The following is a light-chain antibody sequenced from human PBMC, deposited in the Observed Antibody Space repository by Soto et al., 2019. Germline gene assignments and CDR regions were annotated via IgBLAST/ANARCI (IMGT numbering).Light chain of an antibody. V-gene: IGKV3-20*01. CDR2: RAS. CDR3: QQYGSSPPYT. CDR1: QSVSSSY. J-gene: IGKJ2*01. Sequence: EIVLTQSPATLSLSPGERVTLSCRASQSVSSSYLAWYQQKPGQAPRLLIFRASSRATGIPDRFSGSGSGTDFTLTISRLEPEDFAVYYCQQYGSSPPYTFGQGTKLEIK.